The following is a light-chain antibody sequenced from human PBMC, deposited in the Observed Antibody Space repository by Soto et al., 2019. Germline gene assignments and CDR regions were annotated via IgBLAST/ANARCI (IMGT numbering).Light chain of an antibody. Sequence: VFTQSPDTLSLSPGAGTTLSCRASQSINRRYVAWYQQRPGQAPRLFIYDASIRAAGIPDRFSGSGSGTDFTISISRLQPEDGAVDAGQQYGASPFTFGQGTKVDIK. V-gene: IGKV3-20*01. J-gene: IGKJ2*01. CDR1: QSINRRY. CDR2: DAS. CDR3: QQYGASPFT.